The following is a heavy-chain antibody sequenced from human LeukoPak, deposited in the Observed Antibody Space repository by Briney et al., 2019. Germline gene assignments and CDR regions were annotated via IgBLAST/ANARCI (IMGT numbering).Heavy chain of an antibody. CDR2: IYYSGST. D-gene: IGHD5-12*01. CDR1: GGSISSYY. Sequence: SETLSLTCTDSGGSISSYYWSWIRQPPGKGLEWIGYIYYSGSTNYNPSLKSRVTISVDTSKNQFSPKLSSVTAADTAVYYCARGNSGYDLDYWGQGTLVTVSS. CDR3: ARGNSGYDLDY. V-gene: IGHV4-59*01. J-gene: IGHJ4*02.